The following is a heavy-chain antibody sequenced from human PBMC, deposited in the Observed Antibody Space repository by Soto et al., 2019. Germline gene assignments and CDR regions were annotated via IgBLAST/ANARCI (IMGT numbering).Heavy chain of an antibody. D-gene: IGHD3-3*01. CDR1: GFTFSSYA. CDR2: ISYDGSNK. CDR3: AREVTIFGVVYGMDV. V-gene: IGHV3-30-3*01. J-gene: IGHJ6*02. Sequence: GGSLRLSCAASGFTFSSYAIHWVRQAPGKGLEWVAVISYDGSNKYYADSVKGRFTISRDNSKNTLYLQMNSLRAEDTAVYYCAREVTIFGVVYGMDVWGQGTTVTVSS.